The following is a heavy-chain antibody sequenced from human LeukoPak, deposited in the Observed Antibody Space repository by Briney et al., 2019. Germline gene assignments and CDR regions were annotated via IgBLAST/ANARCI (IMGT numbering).Heavy chain of an antibody. V-gene: IGHV4-59*01. CDR2: IYYSGST. Sequence: PSETLSLTCTVSGGSISSYYWSWIRQPPGKGLEWIGYIYYSGSTNYNPSLKSRVTISVDTSKNQFSLKLSSVTAADTAVYYCARGGGEVGFGELSLYYFDYWGQGTLVTVSS. D-gene: IGHD3-10*01. CDR3: ARGGGEVGFGELSLYYFDY. CDR1: GGSISSYY. J-gene: IGHJ4*02.